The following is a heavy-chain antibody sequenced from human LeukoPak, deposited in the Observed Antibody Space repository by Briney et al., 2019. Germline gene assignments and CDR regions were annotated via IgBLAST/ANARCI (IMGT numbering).Heavy chain of an antibody. CDR2: IYYSGST. D-gene: IGHD6-19*01. V-gene: IGHV4-59*01. CDR1: GGSISSYY. CDR3: AREGAGYSSGWYNYYYGMDV. J-gene: IGHJ6*02. Sequence: SETLSLTCTVSGGSISSYYWSCIRQPPGKGLEWIGYIYYSGSTNYNPSLKSRVTISVDTSKNQFSLKLSSVTAADTAVYYCAREGAGYSSGWYNYYYGMDVWGQGTTVTVSS.